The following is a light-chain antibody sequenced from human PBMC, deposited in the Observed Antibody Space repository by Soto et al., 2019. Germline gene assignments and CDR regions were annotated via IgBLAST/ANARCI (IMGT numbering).Light chain of an antibody. CDR1: TGPVTSAYS. V-gene: IGLV7-43*01. CDR2: KTA. J-gene: IGLJ3*02. CDR3: VMFHVSDFWV. Sequence: QAVVTQEPSLTVSPGGTVTLTCGSNTGPVTSAYSPGWFQQKPGQPPRALIYKTANRYSWTPARFSASLLGGKAALTLSGVQPEDGAEYFCVMFHVSDFWVFGGG.